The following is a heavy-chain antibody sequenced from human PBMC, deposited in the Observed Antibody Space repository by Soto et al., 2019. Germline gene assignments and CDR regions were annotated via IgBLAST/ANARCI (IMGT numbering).Heavy chain of an antibody. D-gene: IGHD3-3*01. CDR1: GGSISSSSYY. V-gene: IGHV4-39*01. Sequence: QLQLQESGPGLVKPSETLSLTCTVSGGSISSSSYYWGWIRQPPGKGLEWIGSIYYSGSTYYNPSLKSRVTISVDTSKNQSSLKLSSVTAADTAVYYCATTGPVGLRFLTSHPWGQGTLVTVSS. CDR3: ATTGPVGLRFLTSHP. J-gene: IGHJ5*02. CDR2: IYYSGST.